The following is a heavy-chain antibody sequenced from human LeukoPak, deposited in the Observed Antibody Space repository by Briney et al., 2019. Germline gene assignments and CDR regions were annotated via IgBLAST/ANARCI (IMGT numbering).Heavy chain of an antibody. CDR2: ISSSSLYI. V-gene: IGHV3-21*01. CDR3: GRGGEASNPPMDY. Sequence: GGSLRLSCAASGFTLSTYSLNWVRQAPGKGLEWVSSISSSSLYIYYAGSVKGRFTISRDNAKNSLFLQMNSLRAEDTAVYYCGRGGEASNPPMDYWARGPWVTVSP. J-gene: IGHJ4*02. CDR1: GFTLSTYS. D-gene: IGHD3-16*01.